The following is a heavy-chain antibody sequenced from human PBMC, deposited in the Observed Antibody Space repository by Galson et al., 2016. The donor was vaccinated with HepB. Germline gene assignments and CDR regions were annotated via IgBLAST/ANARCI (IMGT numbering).Heavy chain of an antibody. CDR3: AKEVEMATIIYYYGMDV. Sequence: SLRLSCAASGFTFSSYGMHWVRQAPGKGLEWVAVISYDGSNKYYADSVKGRFTISRDNSKNTLYLQMNRLRAEDTAVYYCAKEVEMATIIYYYGMDVWGQGTTVTVSS. J-gene: IGHJ6*02. V-gene: IGHV3-30*18. D-gene: IGHD5-24*01. CDR1: GFTFSSYG. CDR2: ISYDGSNK.